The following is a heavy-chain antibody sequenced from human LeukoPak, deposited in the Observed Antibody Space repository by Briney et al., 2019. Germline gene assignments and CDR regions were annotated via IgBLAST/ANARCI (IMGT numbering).Heavy chain of an antibody. D-gene: IGHD6-19*01. CDR3: ARSGSGWPLVYYYMDV. CDR2: MSYDGSNK. Sequence: GGSLRLSCAASGFTFSSYAMHWVRQAPGKGLEWVAVMSYDGSNKYHADSVKGRFTISRDNSKNTLYLQMNSLRADDTAVYYCARSGSGWPLVYYYMDVWGKGTTVTVSS. CDR1: GFTFSSYA. V-gene: IGHV3-30*04. J-gene: IGHJ6*03.